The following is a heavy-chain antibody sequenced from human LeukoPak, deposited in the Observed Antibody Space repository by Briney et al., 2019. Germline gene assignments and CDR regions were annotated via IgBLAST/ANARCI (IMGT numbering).Heavy chain of an antibody. Sequence: SETLSLTCAVYGGSFSGYYWGWIRQPPGKGLEYIGSIYYSGSTYYNPSLKSRVTISVDTSKNQFSLKLSSVTAADTAVYYCVRDVLIDYSYYYMDVWGKGTTVTVSS. J-gene: IGHJ6*03. V-gene: IGHV4-34*01. D-gene: IGHD3-16*01. CDR1: GGSFSGYY. CDR3: VRDVLIDYSYYYMDV. CDR2: IYYSGST.